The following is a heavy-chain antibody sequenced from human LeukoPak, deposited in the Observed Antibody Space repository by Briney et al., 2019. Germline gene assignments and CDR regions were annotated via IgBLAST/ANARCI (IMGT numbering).Heavy chain of an antibody. Sequence: SQTLSLTCTVSGGSISSGDYYWSRIRQPPGKGLEWIGYIYYSGSTCYNPSLQSRVTISVDTSKNQFSLKLSSVTAADTAVYYCARESRCSGGSCYSYCGMDVWGQGTTVTVSS. CDR2: IYYSGST. CDR3: ARESRCSGGSCYSYCGMDV. V-gene: IGHV4-30-4*01. J-gene: IGHJ6*02. D-gene: IGHD2-15*01. CDR1: GGSISSGDYY.